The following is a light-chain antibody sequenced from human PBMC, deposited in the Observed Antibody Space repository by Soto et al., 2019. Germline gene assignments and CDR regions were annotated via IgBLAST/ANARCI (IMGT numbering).Light chain of an antibody. CDR1: QSVGSN. CDR2: GAS. V-gene: IGKV3-15*01. J-gene: IGKJ1*01. Sequence: EIVMTQSPDTLSVSPGERATLSCRASQSVGSNLAWYQKKPGQAPRLLIFGASTRATGIPARFSGSGSGTEFTLTISSLQSEDFAVYFCQQYTDRPRTFGQGTKVDIK. CDR3: QQYTDRPRT.